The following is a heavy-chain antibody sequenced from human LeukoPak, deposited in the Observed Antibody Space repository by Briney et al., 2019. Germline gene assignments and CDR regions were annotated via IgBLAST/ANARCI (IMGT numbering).Heavy chain of an antibody. CDR3: ATVALADFDY. V-gene: IGHV1-24*01. J-gene: IGHJ4*02. Sequence: ASVKVSCKVSGYTLTELSMHWVRQAPGKGLEWMGGSDHEDGETIYGQRFQGRVTMTEDTSTDTAYMELSSLRSEDTAVYYCATVALADFDYWGQGTLVTVSS. CDR2: SDHEDGET. D-gene: IGHD6-19*01. CDR1: GYTLTELS.